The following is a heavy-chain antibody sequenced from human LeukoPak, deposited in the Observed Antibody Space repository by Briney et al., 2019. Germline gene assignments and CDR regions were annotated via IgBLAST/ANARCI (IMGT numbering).Heavy chain of an antibody. CDR3: ATGSREYYPLDY. V-gene: IGHV1-24*01. J-gene: IGHJ4*02. D-gene: IGHD3-22*01. Sequence: ASVKVSCKVSGYTLTELSMHWMRQAPGKGLEWMGGFDPEDGETIYAQKFQGRVTMTEDTSTDTAYMELSSLRSEDTAVYYCATGSREYYPLDYWGQGTLVTVSS. CDR2: FDPEDGET. CDR1: GYTLTELS.